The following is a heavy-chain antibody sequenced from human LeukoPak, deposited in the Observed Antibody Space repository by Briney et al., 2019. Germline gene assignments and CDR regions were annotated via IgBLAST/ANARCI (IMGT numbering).Heavy chain of an antibody. Sequence: PGGSLRLSCAASGFTFSSYSMSWVRQAPGQGLEWVSTISGSGGSTYYADSEKGRFTISRDNSKNTLYLQMNSLRAEDTAVYFCAKDPLGYGGHYLDYWGQGSLVTVSS. D-gene: IGHD4-23*01. CDR1: GFTFSSYS. CDR2: ISGSGGST. J-gene: IGHJ4*02. CDR3: AKDPLGYGGHYLDY. V-gene: IGHV3-23*01.